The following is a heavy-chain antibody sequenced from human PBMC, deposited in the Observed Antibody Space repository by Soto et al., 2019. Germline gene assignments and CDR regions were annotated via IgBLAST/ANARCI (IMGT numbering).Heavy chain of an antibody. CDR3: VRVVAIPGSPDN. CDR1: GGTLSSYA. V-gene: IGHV1-69*12. D-gene: IGHD2-15*01. CDR2: IVPIVDTS. Sequence: QVQLVQSGAEVRQPASSVKVSCKTSGGTLSSYAISWVRQAPGQGLEWMGGIVPIVDTSTYAQKFQGRVRXXAXXSTSTVYMELSSLRSDDTAVYYCVRVVAIPGSPDNWGQGTLVTVSS. J-gene: IGHJ4*02.